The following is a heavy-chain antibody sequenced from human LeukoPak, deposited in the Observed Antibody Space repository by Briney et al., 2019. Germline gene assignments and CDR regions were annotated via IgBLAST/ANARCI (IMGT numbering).Heavy chain of an antibody. CDR2: ISSSSSSI. Sequence: GSLRLSCAASGFTFSSHSMNWVRQAPGKGLEWVSYISSSSSSIYYADSVKGRFTISRDNAKNSLYLHMNSLRAEDTAVYYCARDRPLNYHYSSDYYPLFDYWGQGTLVTVSS. D-gene: IGHD3-22*01. J-gene: IGHJ4*02. V-gene: IGHV3-48*04. CDR3: ARDRPLNYHYSSDYYPLFDY. CDR1: GFTFSSHS.